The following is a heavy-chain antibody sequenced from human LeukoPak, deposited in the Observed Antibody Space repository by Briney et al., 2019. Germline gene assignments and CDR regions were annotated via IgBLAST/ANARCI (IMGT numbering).Heavy chain of an antibody. Sequence: PGGSPRLSCAASGFTFNSYAMSWVRQAPGKGLEWVSAIVGDTVTFYTDSVKGRFTISRDNSKNTLYLQMNGLRAEDTAIYYCAKGSAQWELYDYWGQGTLVTVSS. J-gene: IGHJ4*02. CDR1: GFTFNSYA. D-gene: IGHD4-23*01. CDR2: IVGDTVT. CDR3: AKGSAQWELYDY. V-gene: IGHV3-23*01.